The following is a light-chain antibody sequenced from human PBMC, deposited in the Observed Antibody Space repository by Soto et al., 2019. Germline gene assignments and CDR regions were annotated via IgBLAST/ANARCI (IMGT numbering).Light chain of an antibody. Sequence: EIVLTQSAGTLSLSPGERATLSCRASQSVSSSYLAWYQQKPGQAPRLLIYDASNRDTGIPARFSGSGSGTDFTLTISRVEPEDFAVYFCQQYGSSPQTFGQGTKVDIK. J-gene: IGKJ1*01. V-gene: IGKV3-20*01. CDR3: QQYGSSPQT. CDR1: QSVSSSY. CDR2: DAS.